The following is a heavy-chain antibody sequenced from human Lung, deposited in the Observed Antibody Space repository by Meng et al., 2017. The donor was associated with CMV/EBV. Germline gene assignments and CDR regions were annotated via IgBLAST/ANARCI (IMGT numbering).Heavy chain of an antibody. CDR3: ARTPGGTIFGVVDVDY. CDR2: IYYSGST. D-gene: IGHD3-3*01. Sequence: SETLSLTCTVSGGSISSYYWSWIRQPPGKGLEWIGYIYYSGSTNYNPSLKSRVTISVDTSKNQFSLKLSSVTAADTAVYYCARTPGGTIFGVVDVDYWGQGTLVXVSS. J-gene: IGHJ4*02. V-gene: IGHV4-59*01. CDR1: GGSISSYY.